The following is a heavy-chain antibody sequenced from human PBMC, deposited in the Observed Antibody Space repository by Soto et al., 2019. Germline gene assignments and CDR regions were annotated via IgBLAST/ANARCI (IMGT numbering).Heavy chain of an antibody. D-gene: IGHD3-16*01. V-gene: IGHV3-21*01. J-gene: IGHJ4*02. CDR3: AREGEGKTAYFDY. Sequence: EVQLVESGGGLVKPGGSLRLSCAASGFTFTTYFMNWVRQAPGKGLEWVSSITDSGNYMYYANSVKGRFTISRDNAKNSLYLQMNSLRAEDTAVYYCAREGEGKTAYFDYWGQGALVTVSS. CDR1: GFTFTTYF. CDR2: ITDSGNYM.